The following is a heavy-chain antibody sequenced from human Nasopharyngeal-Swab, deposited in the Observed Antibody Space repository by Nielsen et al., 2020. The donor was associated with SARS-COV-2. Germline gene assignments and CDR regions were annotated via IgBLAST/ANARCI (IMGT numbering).Heavy chain of an antibody. V-gene: IGHV1-69*06. CDR2: IIPIFGTA. Sequence: VRQMPGKGLEWMGGIIPIFGTANYAQKFQGRVTITADKSTSTAYMELSSLRSEDTAVYYCARGGGNSVWDFDYWGQGTLVTVSS. CDR3: ARGGGNSVWDFDY. D-gene: IGHD4-23*01. J-gene: IGHJ4*02.